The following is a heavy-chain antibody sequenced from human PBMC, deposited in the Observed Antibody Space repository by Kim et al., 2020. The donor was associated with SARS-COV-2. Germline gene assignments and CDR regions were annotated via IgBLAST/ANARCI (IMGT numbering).Heavy chain of an antibody. J-gene: IGHJ4*02. D-gene: IGHD4-17*01. CDR3: ARIQVDYGDVYFDY. CDR2: IIPILGIA. CDR1: GGTFSSYA. V-gene: IGHV1-69*04. Sequence: SVKVSCKSSGGTFSSYAISWVRQAPGQGLEWMGRIIPILGIANYAQKFQGRVTITADKSTSTAYMELSSLRSEDTAVYYCARIQVDYGDVYFDYWGQGTLVTVSS.